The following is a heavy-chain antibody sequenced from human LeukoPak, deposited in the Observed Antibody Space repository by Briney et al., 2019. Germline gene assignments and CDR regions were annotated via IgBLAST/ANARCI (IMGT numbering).Heavy chain of an antibody. D-gene: IGHD2-15*01. Sequence: GGSLRLSCAASGFTFSSYSMNWVRQAPGKGLEWVSSISSSSSYIYYADSVKGRFTISRDNAKNSLYLQMNSLRAEDTAVYYCARVRMVVAATERNWFDPWGQGTLVTVSS. CDR1: GFTFSSYS. CDR3: ARVRMVVAATERNWFDP. CDR2: ISSSSSYI. V-gene: IGHV3-21*01. J-gene: IGHJ5*02.